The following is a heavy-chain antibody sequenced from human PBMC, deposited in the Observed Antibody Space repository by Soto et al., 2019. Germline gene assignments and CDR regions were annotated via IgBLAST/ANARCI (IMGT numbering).Heavy chain of an antibody. Sequence: EVQLMQSGAEVRKPGESLRISCKGSGYSLTSYWITWVRQMPGKGLEWMGRIDPSDSYGNYGPSFQGHVTFSADKSISTAYLQWSSLKASDTAMYYCARHVSDCSGGSCYPYWYFDLWGRGTLVSVSS. V-gene: IGHV5-10-1*01. CDR1: GYSLTSYW. CDR3: ARHVSDCSGGSCYPYWYFDL. D-gene: IGHD2-15*01. J-gene: IGHJ2*01. CDR2: IDPSDSYG.